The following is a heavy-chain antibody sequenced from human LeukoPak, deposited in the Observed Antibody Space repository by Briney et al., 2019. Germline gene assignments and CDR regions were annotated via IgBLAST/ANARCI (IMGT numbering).Heavy chain of an antibody. Sequence: GGSLRLSCAASGFTFSSYGMHWVRQAPGKGLEWVAFIRYDGSNKYYADSVKGRFTISRDNSKNTLYLEMNSLRAEDTAVYYCAKDDALIGTAAALDYWGQGTLVTVSS. CDR3: AKDDALIGTAAALDY. D-gene: IGHD6-13*01. V-gene: IGHV3-30*02. J-gene: IGHJ4*02. CDR1: GFTFSSYG. CDR2: IRYDGSNK.